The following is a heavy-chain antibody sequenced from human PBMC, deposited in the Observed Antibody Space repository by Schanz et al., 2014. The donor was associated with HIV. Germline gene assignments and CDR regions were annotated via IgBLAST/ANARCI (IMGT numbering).Heavy chain of an antibody. CDR2: ISVSNGHK. V-gene: IGHV1-18*01. Sequence: QVHLLQSGPEVKKPGAFVKVSCKASGYNFGDYGISWVRRAPGRGLEWMGWISVSNGHKKCGQRLLGRLTMTTNTSTNTAYMELGNLRSDDTAVYYCARAPTPDYAMDVWGQGTTVTVSS. CDR3: ARAPTPDYAMDV. J-gene: IGHJ6*02. CDR1: GYNFGDYG.